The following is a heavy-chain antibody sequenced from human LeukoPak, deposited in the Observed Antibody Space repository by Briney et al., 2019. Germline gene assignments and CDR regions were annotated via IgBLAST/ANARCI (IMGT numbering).Heavy chain of an antibody. J-gene: IGHJ5*02. CDR1: GGSISNSSYY. D-gene: IGHD3-3*01. V-gene: IGHV4-39*01. CDR3: AKGTDHYDFWSGYYQYNWFDP. Sequence: PSETLSLTCTVSGGSISNSSYYWGWIRQPPGKGLEWIGSIYYSGSTYYNPSLKSRVTISVDTSKNQFSLKLSSVTAADTAVYYCAKGTDHYDFWSGYYQYNWFDPWGQGTLVTVSS. CDR2: IYYSGST.